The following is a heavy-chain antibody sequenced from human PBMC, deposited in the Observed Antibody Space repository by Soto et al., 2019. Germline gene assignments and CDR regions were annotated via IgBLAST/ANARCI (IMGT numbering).Heavy chain of an antibody. Sequence: QVQLVESGGGVVQPGRSLRLSCAASGFTFSTSGMHWIRQAPGKGLEWVAMISHDGGATYYVDSVKGRFTISIDTDKNSPHLQMDSLRPEDTATYYCAKDWGSSAWYNWFHPWGQRTLVTVSS. J-gene: IGHJ5*02. CDR3: AKDWGSSAWYNWFHP. D-gene: IGHD3-16*01. CDR2: ISHDGGAT. V-gene: IGHV3-30*18. CDR1: GFTFSTSG.